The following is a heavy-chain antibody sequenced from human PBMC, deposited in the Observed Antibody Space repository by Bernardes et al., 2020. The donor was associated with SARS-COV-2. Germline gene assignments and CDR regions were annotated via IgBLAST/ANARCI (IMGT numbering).Heavy chain of an antibody. Sequence: GSLRLSCAASGFTFSSYWMHWVRQVPGKGLVWVSRINGDGSNINYADSVKGRFTISRDNAKSTLYLQMSSPRAEDTAIYYCARGSGNYYFDYWGQGTPVTVSS. CDR1: GFTFSSYW. CDR2: INGDGSNI. D-gene: IGHD1-26*01. CDR3: ARGSGNYYFDY. V-gene: IGHV3-74*01. J-gene: IGHJ4*02.